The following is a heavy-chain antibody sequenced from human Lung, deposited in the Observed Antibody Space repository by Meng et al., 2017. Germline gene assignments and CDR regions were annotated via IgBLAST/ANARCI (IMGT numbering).Heavy chain of an antibody. J-gene: IGHJ2*01. CDR1: GYTFIRYG. CDR3: AVMGLYGDYDNWYFDL. Sequence: QVQLVQSGAEVKKPGASVTVSCKAYGYTFIRYGISWVRQAPGQGLEWMGWISTYNGNTNYAQKFQGRVTMTTDTSTSTAYMELRSLRSDDTAVYYCAVMGLYGDYDNWYFDLWGRGTLDTVSS. D-gene: IGHD4-17*01. V-gene: IGHV1-18*01. CDR2: ISTYNGNT.